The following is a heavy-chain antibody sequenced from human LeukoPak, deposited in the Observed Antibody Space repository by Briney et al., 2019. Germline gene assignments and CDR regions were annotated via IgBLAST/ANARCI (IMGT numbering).Heavy chain of an antibody. CDR3: ARDQGYCSGGSCYSGQHPRGYYGMDV. Sequence: GGSLRLSCAASGFTVSSNYMSWVRQAPGKGLEWVSVIYSGGSTYYADSVKGRFTISRDNSKNTLYLQMNSLRAEDTAVYYCARDQGYCSGGSCYSGQHPRGYYGMDVWGQGTTVTVSS. D-gene: IGHD2-15*01. V-gene: IGHV3-53*01. J-gene: IGHJ6*02. CDR2: IYSGGST. CDR1: GFTVSSNY.